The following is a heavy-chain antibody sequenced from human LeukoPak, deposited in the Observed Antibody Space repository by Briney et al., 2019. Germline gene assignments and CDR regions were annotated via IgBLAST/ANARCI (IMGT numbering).Heavy chain of an antibody. CDR1: GFTFSSYG. Sequence: GGTLRLSCAASGFTFSSYGMSWVRQAPGKGLEWVSAISDSGGSTYYADSVKGRFTISRDNSKNTLYLQMNSLRAEDTAVYYCAKPQGLRFLDYWGQGTLVTVSS. CDR3: AKPQGLRFLDY. D-gene: IGHD5-12*01. J-gene: IGHJ4*02. CDR2: ISDSGGST. V-gene: IGHV3-23*01.